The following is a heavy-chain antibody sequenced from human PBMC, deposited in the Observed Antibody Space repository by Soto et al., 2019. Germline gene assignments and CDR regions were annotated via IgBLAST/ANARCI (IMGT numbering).Heavy chain of an antibody. Sequence: QVQLQESGPGLVKPSGTLSLTCAVSGDSVSSPYYWCWVRQSPGKGLEWIGEVFHTGTTSYNPSLRRRSTISMDKSNNQFSLDLTSVTAADTAVYYCARSAGWYAVHSWGPGTLVIVSS. D-gene: IGHD6-19*01. CDR3: ARSAGWYAVHS. CDR1: GDSVSSPYY. V-gene: IGHV4-4*02. J-gene: IGHJ4*02. CDR2: VFHTGTT.